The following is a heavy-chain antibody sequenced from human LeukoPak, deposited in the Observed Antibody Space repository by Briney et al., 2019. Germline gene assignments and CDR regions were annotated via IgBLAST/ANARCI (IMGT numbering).Heavy chain of an antibody. CDR1: GGTCSSYA. J-gene: IGHJ4*02. Sequence: SVKVSCKASGGTCSSYAISWVRQAPGQGLEWMGGIIPIFGTANYAQKFQGRVTITADKSTSTAYMELSSLRSEDTAVYYCARSPMAYFDYWGQGTLVTVSS. V-gene: IGHV1-69*06. CDR3: ARSPMAYFDY. D-gene: IGHD5-24*01. CDR2: IIPIFGTA.